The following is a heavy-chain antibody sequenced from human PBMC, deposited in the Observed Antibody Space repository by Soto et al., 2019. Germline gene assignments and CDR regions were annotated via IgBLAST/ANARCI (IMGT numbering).Heavy chain of an antibody. Sequence: GGSLRLSCAASGFTFSSYGMHWVRQAPGKGLEWVAVISYDGSNKYYADSVKGRFTISRDNSKNTLYLQMNSLRAEDTAVYYCAKDWGDGHLYLGYCSGGSCYSGVTNVWGQGTTVTVS. CDR2: ISYDGSNK. J-gene: IGHJ6*02. CDR3: AKDWGDGHLYLGYCSGGSCYSGVTNV. CDR1: GFTFSSYG. V-gene: IGHV3-30*18. D-gene: IGHD2-15*01.